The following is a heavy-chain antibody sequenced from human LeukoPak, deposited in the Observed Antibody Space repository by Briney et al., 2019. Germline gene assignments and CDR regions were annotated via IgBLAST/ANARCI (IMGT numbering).Heavy chain of an antibody. CDR3: AKSSIIAAAGPYYFDY. J-gene: IGHJ4*02. Sequence: WASVKVSCKASGYTFTSYGISWVRQAPGQGLEWMGWISAYNGNTNYAQKLQGRVTMTTDTSTSTAYMELRSLRSEDTAVYYCAKSSIIAAAGPYYFDYWGQGTLVTVSS. D-gene: IGHD6-13*01. V-gene: IGHV1-18*01. CDR1: GYTFTSYG. CDR2: ISAYNGNT.